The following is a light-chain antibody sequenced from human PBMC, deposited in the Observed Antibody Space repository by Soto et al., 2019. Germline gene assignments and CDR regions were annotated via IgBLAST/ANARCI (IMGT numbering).Light chain of an antibody. CDR3: QQLNTFPPFFT. J-gene: IGKJ3*01. CDR2: GAS. CDR1: QGIRSY. Sequence: DIQLTQSPSFLSASVGDRVTITCRASQGIRSYLAWYQQRPGKAPELLIYGASTLRPGGASRFSGSGSGTEVTLTISSLQPEDFATYFCQQLNTFPPFFTFGPGTQVDIK. V-gene: IGKV1-9*01.